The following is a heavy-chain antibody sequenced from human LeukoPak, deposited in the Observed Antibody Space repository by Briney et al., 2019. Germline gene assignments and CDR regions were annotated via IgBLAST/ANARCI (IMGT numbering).Heavy chain of an antibody. CDR1: GGSFSGYY. D-gene: IGHD1-1*01. CDR2: IYYSGST. Sequence: SETLSLTCAVYGGSFSGYYWSWIRQPPGKGLGWIGYIYYSGSTNYNPSLKSRVTISVDTSKNQFSLKLSSVTAADTAVYYCARPVPSRLGWFDPWGQGTLVTVSS. J-gene: IGHJ5*02. V-gene: IGHV4-59*08. CDR3: ARPVPSRLGWFDP.